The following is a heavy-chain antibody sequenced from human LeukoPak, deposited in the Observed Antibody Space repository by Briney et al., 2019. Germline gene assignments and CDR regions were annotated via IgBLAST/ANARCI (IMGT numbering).Heavy chain of an antibody. D-gene: IGHD3-10*01. J-gene: IGHJ4*02. CDR1: GFTFSSYA. CDR2: ISGSGGST. CDR3: AKDLWFGELMMSPFDY. Sequence: GGSLRLSCAASGFTFSSYAMSWVRQAPGKGLEWVSAISGSGGSTYYADSVKGRFTISRDNSKNTLYLQMNRLRAEETAVYYCAKDLWFGELMMSPFDYWGQGTLVTVSS. V-gene: IGHV3-23*01.